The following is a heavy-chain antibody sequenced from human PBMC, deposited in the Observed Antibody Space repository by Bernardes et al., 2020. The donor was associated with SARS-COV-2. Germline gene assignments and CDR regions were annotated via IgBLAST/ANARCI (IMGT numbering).Heavy chain of an antibody. CDR1: GFTFSTYA. CDR2: ISSDGTDS. J-gene: IGHJ5*01. Sequence: GGSLRLSCAASGFTFSTYAFHWVRQAPGKGLEWVALISSDGTDSHYADSVQGHFTISRDNSEKTLFLLMDSLRPEDTAIYFCAGEHDLGAFGGAFDSWGQGTLVSVSS. D-gene: IGHD3-10*01. V-gene: IGHV3-30-3*01. CDR3: AGEHDLGAFGGAFDS.